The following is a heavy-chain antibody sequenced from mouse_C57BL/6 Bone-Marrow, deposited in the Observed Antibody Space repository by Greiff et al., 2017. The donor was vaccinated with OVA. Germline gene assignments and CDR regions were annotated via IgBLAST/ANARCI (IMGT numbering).Heavy chain of an antibody. V-gene: IGHV3-6*01. CDR1: GYSITSGYY. D-gene: IGHD4-1*01. Sequence: EVHLVESGPGLVKPSQSLSLTCSVTGYSITSGYYWNWIRQFPGNKLEWMGYISYDGSNNYNPSLKNRISITRDTSKNQFFLKLNSVTTEDTATYYCARVRTGRDFDYWGQGTTLTVSS. CDR2: ISYDGSN. CDR3: ARVRTGRDFDY. J-gene: IGHJ2*01.